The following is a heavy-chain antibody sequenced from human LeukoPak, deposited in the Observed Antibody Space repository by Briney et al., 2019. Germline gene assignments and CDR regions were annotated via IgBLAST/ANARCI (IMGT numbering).Heavy chain of an antibody. CDR1: GFTFSSYS. J-gene: IGHJ4*02. CDR2: ISSSSSYI. D-gene: IGHD3-3*01. V-gene: IGHV3-21*04. CDR3: AKGGDFWSGYSDY. Sequence: PGGSLRLSCAASGFTFSSYSMNWVRQAPGKGLEWVSSISSSSSYIYYADSVKGRFTISRDNAKNSLYLRMNSLRAEDTAVYYCAKGGDFWSGYSDYWGQGTLVTVSS.